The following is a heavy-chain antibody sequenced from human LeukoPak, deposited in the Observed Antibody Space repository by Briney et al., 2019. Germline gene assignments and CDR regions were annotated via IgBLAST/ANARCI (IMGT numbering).Heavy chain of an antibody. J-gene: IGHJ4*02. Sequence: PGGSLRLSCAASGFTFNNYGMHWVRQAPGKGLEWVSSISSSSSYIYYAASVKGRFTISRDNAKNSLYLQMNRLRAEDTAVYYCARERQLERLTFGKEGSAFDYWGQGTLVTVSS. CDR3: ARERQLERLTFGKEGSAFDY. D-gene: IGHD1-1*01. CDR2: ISSSSSYI. CDR1: GFTFNNYG. V-gene: IGHV3-21*01.